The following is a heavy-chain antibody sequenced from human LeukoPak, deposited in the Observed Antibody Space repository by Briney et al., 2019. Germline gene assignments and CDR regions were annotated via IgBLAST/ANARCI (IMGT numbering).Heavy chain of an antibody. CDR1: GFTFSDHY. J-gene: IGHJ5*02. CDR2: ISSSSSYT. CDR3: ARDLCYYGSGSYCNGYNWFDP. V-gene: IGHV3-11*06. Sequence: GGSLRLSCAASGFTFSDHYMSWIRQAPGKGLEGVSYISSSSSYTNYADSVKGRFTISRDNAKNSLYLQMNSLRAEDTAVYYCARDLCYYGSGSYCNGYNWFDPWGQGTLVTVSS. D-gene: IGHD3-10*01.